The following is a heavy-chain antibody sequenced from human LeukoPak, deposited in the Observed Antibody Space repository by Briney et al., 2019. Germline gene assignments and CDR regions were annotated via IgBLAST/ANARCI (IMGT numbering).Heavy chain of an antibody. D-gene: IGHD2-2*02. J-gene: IGHJ4*02. CDR1: GGSISSSSYY. V-gene: IGHV4-39*01. CDR2: IYYSGST. CDR3: ARRYCSSTSCYTPYPLWVSGTGYYFDY. Sequence: PSETLSPTCTVSGGSISSSSYYWGWIRQPPGKGLEWIGSIYYSGSTYYNPSLKSRVTISVDTSKNQFSLKLSSVTAADTAVYYCARRYCSSTSCYTPYPLWVSGTGYYFDYWGQGTLVTVSS.